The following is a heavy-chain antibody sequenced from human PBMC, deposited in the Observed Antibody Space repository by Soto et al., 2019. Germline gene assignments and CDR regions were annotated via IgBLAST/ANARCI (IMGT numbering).Heavy chain of an antibody. CDR2: IIPIFGTA. V-gene: IGHV1-69*06. CDR3: ARGKDSSSFRYPRPFDY. Sequence: VASVKVSCKASGGTFSSYAISWVRQAPGQGLEWMGGIIPIFGTANYAQKFQGRVTITADKSTSTAYMELSSLRSEDTAVYYCARGKDSSSFRYPRPFDYWGQGTLVTVSS. J-gene: IGHJ4*02. D-gene: IGHD6-13*01. CDR1: GGTFSSYA.